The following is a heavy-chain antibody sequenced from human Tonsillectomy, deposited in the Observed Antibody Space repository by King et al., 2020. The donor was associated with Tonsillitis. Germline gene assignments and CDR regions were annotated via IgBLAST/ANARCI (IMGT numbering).Heavy chain of an antibody. CDR2: IRHDRRKKHSDRSDK. D-gene: IGHD3-16*01. J-gene: IGHJ4*02. Sequence: VQLVESGGGVVQPGGSLRLSCAASGFTFSSYDMHWVRQAPGKGLEWVAFIRHDRRKKHSDRSDKYYADSVKGRFTVSRDNSKNTLYLQMNSLRPEDTAVYYCAKGDANWGQGTLVTVSP. CDR3: AKGDAN. CDR1: GFTFSSYD. V-gene: IGHV3-30*02.